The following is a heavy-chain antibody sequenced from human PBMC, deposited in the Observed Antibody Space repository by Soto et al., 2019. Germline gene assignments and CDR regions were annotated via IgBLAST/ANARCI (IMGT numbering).Heavy chain of an antibody. CDR2: IYHRGDT. CDR3: ARARTVGVEFWFDP. Sequence: SETLSRTWAVSGGSINSGVYSWNWIRQPPGKGLEWIGHIYHRGDTYYNPSLKSRVTISVDRSKNQFSLNLNSVTAADTAVYFCARARTVGVEFWFDPWGQGTRVTVSS. J-gene: IGHJ5*02. D-gene: IGHD4-4*01. CDR1: GGSINSGVYS. V-gene: IGHV4-30-2*01.